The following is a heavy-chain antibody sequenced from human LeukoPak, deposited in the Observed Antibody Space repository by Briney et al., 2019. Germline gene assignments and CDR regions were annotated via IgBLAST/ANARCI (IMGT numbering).Heavy chain of an antibody. CDR3: ARHDILWFGPDYYYYYMDV. Sequence: SETLSLTCTVSGGSISSYYWSWIRQPPGKGLEWIGYIYTSGSTNYNPSLKSRVTISVDTSKNQFSLKLSSVTAADTAVYYCARHDILWFGPDYYYYYMDVWGKGTTVTVSS. V-gene: IGHV4-4*09. J-gene: IGHJ6*03. D-gene: IGHD3-10*01. CDR2: IYTSGST. CDR1: GGSISSYY.